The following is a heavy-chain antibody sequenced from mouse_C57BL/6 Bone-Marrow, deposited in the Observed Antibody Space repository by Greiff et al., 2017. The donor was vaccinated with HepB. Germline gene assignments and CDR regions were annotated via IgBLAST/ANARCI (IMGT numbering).Heavy chain of an antibody. Sequence: EVQLVESGGDLVKPGGSLKLSCAASGFTFSSYGMSWVRQTPDKRLEWVATISSGGSYTYYPDSVKGRFTISRDNAKNTLYLQMSSLKSEDTAMYYCARLPTVGGAYWGQGTLVTVSA. CDR3: ARLPTVGGAY. V-gene: IGHV5-6*01. J-gene: IGHJ3*01. CDR2: ISSGGSYT. CDR1: GFTFSSYG. D-gene: IGHD1-1*01.